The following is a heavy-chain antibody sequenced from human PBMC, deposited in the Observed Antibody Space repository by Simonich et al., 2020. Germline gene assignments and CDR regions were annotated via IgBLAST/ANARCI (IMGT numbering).Heavy chain of an antibody. Sequence: EVQLVESGGGLVQPGGSLRLSCAASGFTFSSYWMSWVRQAPREGRELVANIKQDGSEKYYVDSVKGRFTISRDNAKNSLYLKMNSLRAEDTAVYYCAREGIAARDAFDIWGQGTMVTVSS. J-gene: IGHJ3*02. CDR3: AREGIAARDAFDI. CDR2: IKQDGSEK. D-gene: IGHD6-6*01. CDR1: GFTFSSYW. V-gene: IGHV3-7*01.